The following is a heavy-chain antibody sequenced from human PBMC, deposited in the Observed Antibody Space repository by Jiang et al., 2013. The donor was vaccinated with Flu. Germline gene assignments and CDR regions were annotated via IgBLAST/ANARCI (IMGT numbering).Heavy chain of an antibody. CDR3: ARDRFCDSPYCYSSPGRSPDAFDI. J-gene: IGHJ3*02. CDR2: VYYTGTT. V-gene: IGHV4-59*12. D-gene: IGHD2-21*02. Sequence: GPGLVKPSETLSLTCTVSGGSISNYYWTWIRQSPGKGLEYIGFVYYTGTTDYNPSLKSRVTISVDTSKRQFSLRLNSVTAADTAMYYCARDRFCDSPYCYSSPGRSPDAFDIWGLGTMVTVSS. CDR1: GGSISNYY.